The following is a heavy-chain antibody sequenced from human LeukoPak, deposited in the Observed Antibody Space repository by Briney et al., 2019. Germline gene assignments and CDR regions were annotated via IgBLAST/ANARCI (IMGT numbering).Heavy chain of an antibody. Sequence: GGSLRLSCAASGFTFSSYSMYWVREAPGKGLEWVSSLIISSKYISYAASVKGLSPISRDSPKNSLYLQMNSLRGEDTAVYFCARNFWSGYSAYYYGMDVWGQGTTVTVSS. CDR2: LIISSKYI. J-gene: IGHJ6*02. D-gene: IGHD3-3*01. CDR3: ARNFWSGYSAYYYGMDV. V-gene: IGHV3-21*01. CDR1: GFTFSSYS.